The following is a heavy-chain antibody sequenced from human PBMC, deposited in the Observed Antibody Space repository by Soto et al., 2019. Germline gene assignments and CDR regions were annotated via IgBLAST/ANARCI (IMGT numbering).Heavy chain of an antibody. V-gene: IGHV1-3*01. CDR3: ARDRGWYVHFDY. CDR2: INAGNGNT. D-gene: IGHD6-19*01. Sequence: QVQLVQSGAEVKKPGASVKVSCKASGYTFTSYAMHWVRQAPGQRLEWMGWINAGNGNTKYSQKFQGRVTITRDTSASTAYMELSSLRSEDTAVYYCARDRGWYVHFDYWGQGTLVTVSS. CDR1: GYTFTSYA. J-gene: IGHJ4*02.